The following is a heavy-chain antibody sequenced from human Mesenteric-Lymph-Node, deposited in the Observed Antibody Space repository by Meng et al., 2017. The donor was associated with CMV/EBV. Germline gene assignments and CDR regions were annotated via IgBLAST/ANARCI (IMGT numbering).Heavy chain of an antibody. J-gene: IGHJ6*02. D-gene: IGHD6-6*01. CDR1: GYTFTSYY. Sequence: ASVKVSCKASGYTFTSYYMHWVRQAPGQGLEWMGIINPSGGSTSYAQKFQGRVTMTRDTSTSTVYMELSSLRSEDTAVYYCARESSSSPGLYYYYYGMDVWGQGTTVTVSS. V-gene: IGHV1-46*01. CDR2: INPSGGST. CDR3: ARESSSSPGLYYYYYGMDV.